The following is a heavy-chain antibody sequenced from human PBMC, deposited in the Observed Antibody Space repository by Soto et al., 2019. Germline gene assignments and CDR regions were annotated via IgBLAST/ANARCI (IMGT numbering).Heavy chain of an antibody. V-gene: IGHV1-18*04. J-gene: IGHJ4*02. D-gene: IGHD6-13*01. CDR3: WRRPMAPAPVDF. Sequence: QVQLVQSGGEVRMPGASVKVSCKASGYTFTSHGFTWVRQAPGQGLEWMGWISIYNGNTPYAQKFQGRLTLAKDTATDTGLLEAKGPNTDDTAGLLCWRRPMAPAPVDFWGQGTLVTVSS. CDR1: GYTFTSHG. CDR2: ISIYNGNT.